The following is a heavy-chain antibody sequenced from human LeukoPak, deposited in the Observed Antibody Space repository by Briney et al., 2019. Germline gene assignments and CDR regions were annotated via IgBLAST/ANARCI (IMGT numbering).Heavy chain of an antibody. CDR2: ISYDGSNK. V-gene: IGHV3-30*18. Sequence: PGGSLRLSCAASGFTFSSYGMHWVRQAPGKGLEWVAVISYDGSNKYYVDSVKGRFTISRDNSKNTLYLQMNSQRAEDTAVYYCAKDSSGYYSYFDYWGQGTLVTVSS. J-gene: IGHJ4*02. CDR3: AKDSSGYYSYFDY. CDR1: GFTFSSYG. D-gene: IGHD3-22*01.